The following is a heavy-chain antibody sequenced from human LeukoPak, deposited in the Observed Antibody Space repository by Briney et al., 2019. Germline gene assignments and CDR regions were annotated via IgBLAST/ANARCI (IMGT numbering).Heavy chain of an antibody. CDR3: VRDRRYYDSSGYQRFDY. D-gene: IGHD3-22*01. Sequence: SETLSLTCTVSGGSMNNYYWSWIRQPARKGLEWIGQIYTSGTTNYNPSLRSRVTMSVDTSKNQFSLKLSSVTGADTAVYYCVRDRRYYDSSGYQRFDYWGQR. V-gene: IGHV4-4*07. CDR2: IYTSGTT. J-gene: IGHJ4*02. CDR1: GGSMNNYY.